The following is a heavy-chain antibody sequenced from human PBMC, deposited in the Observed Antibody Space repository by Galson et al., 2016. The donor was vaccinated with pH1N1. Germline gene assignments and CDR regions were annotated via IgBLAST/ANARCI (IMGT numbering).Heavy chain of an antibody. CDR2: IYTSGST. D-gene: IGHD1-26*01. CDR3: ARLARGERLFYFDY. Sequence: TLSLTCTVSGGSISSGSYYWSWIRQPAGKGLEWIGYIYTSGSTNYNPSLKSRVTISVDTSRNQFSLKLSSVTAADTAVYYCARLARGERLFYFDYWGQGTLVTVSS. V-gene: IGHV4-61*09. J-gene: IGHJ4*02. CDR1: GGSISSGSYY.